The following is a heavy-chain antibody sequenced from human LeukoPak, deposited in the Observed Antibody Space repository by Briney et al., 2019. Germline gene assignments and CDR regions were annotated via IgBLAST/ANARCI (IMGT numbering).Heavy chain of an antibody. J-gene: IGHJ4*02. Sequence: PSETLSLTCTVSGGSITGYYWSWIRQPPGKGLEWIGYIYNSGSTNYNPSLKSRVTISVDTPKNQFSLKLTSVTAADTAVYYCARERLRSFDYWGQGTLVTVSS. V-gene: IGHV4-59*01. CDR2: IYNSGST. D-gene: IGHD4-17*01. CDR3: ARERLRSFDY. CDR1: GGSITGYY.